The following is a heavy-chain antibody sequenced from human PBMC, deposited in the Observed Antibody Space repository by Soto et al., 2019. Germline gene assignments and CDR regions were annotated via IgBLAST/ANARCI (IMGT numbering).Heavy chain of an antibody. CDR2: IRSKANSYAT. J-gene: IGHJ4*02. D-gene: IGHD3-22*01. CDR3: TRHYYDSSGYYSDY. CDR1: GFTFSGSA. Sequence: EVQLVESGGGLVQPGGSLKLSCAASGFTFSGSAMHWVRQASGKGLEWVGRIRSKANSYATAYAASVKGRFTISRDDSKNTAYLQMNSLKTEDTAVYSCTRHYYDSSGYYSDYWGQGTLVTVSS. V-gene: IGHV3-73*02.